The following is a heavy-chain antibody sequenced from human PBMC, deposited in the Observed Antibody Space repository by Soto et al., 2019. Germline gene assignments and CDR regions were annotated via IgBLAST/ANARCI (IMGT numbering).Heavy chain of an antibody. V-gene: IGHV1-18*01. CDR1: GYTFTSYG. J-gene: IGHJ5*02. D-gene: IGHD3-22*01. Sequence: ASVKVSCKASGYTFTSYGISWVRQAPGQGLEWMGWISAYNGNTNYAQKLQGRVTMTTDTSTSTAYMELRSLRSDDTAVYYCARDRPAWLSRNWFDPWGQGTPVTVSS. CDR3: ARDRPAWLSRNWFDP. CDR2: ISAYNGNT.